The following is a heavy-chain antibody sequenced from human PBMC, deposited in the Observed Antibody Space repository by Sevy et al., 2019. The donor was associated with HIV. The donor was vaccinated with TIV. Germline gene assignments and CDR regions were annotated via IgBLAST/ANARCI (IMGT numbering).Heavy chain of an antibody. CDR1: GYTFTSYD. Sequence: ASVKVSCKASGYTFTSYDINWVRQATGQGLEWMGWMNPNSGNTGYEQKFQGRVTMTRNTSISTAYMELGGLGSEDTAVYYCARTEPGIAAYGMDVWGQGTTVTVSS. J-gene: IGHJ6*02. CDR3: ARTEPGIAAYGMDV. D-gene: IGHD6-13*01. CDR2: MNPNSGNT. V-gene: IGHV1-8*01.